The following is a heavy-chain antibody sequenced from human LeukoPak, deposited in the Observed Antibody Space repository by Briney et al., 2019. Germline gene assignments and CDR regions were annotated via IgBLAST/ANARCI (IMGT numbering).Heavy chain of an antibody. CDR1: GYTFTGYY. CDR2: INPNSGGT. CDR3: ARALGIAVAGTCLDY. V-gene: IGHV1-2*02. J-gene: IGHJ4*02. D-gene: IGHD6-19*01. Sequence: ASVKVSYKASGYTFTGYYMHWVRQAPGQGLEWMGWINPNSGGTNYAQKFQGRVTMTRDTSISTAYMELSRLRSDDTAVYYCARALGIAVAGTCLDYWGQGTLVTVSS.